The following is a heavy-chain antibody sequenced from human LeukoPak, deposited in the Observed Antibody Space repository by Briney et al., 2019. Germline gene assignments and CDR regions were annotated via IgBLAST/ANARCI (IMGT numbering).Heavy chain of an antibody. CDR2: ISYDGSNK. CDR3: ARVKVDYDYVWGSYRDSYYFDY. CDR1: GFTFSNYA. J-gene: IGHJ4*02. D-gene: IGHD3-16*02. Sequence: GGSLRLSCAASGFTFSNYAIHWVRQAPGKGLEWVAVISYDGSNKYYIDSVKGRFTISRDNAKNSLYLQMKSLRAEDTAVYYCARVKVDYDYVWGSYRDSYYFDYWGQGTLVTVSS. V-gene: IGHV3-30*04.